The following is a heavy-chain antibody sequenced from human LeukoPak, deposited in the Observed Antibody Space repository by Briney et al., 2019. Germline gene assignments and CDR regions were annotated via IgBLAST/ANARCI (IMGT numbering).Heavy chain of an antibody. D-gene: IGHD6-13*01. CDR3: ARDSSSWYGNFDY. CDR1: GFTFSSYS. CDR2: ISSSSSTI. J-gene: IGHJ4*02. Sequence: GGSLRLSCAASGFTFSSYSMNWVRQAPGKGLEWVSYISSSSSTIYYADSVKGRFTISRDNAKNSLYLQMNSLRAEDTAVYYCARDSSSWYGNFDYWGQGTLVTVSS. V-gene: IGHV3-48*01.